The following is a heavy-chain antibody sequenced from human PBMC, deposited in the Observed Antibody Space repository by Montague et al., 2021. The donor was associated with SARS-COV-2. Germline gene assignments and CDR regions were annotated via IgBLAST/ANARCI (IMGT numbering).Heavy chain of an antibody. Sequence: SETLSLTCTVSGGSISSSSYYWGWLRQPPGKGPEWIGSIYYSGSTYYNPSLKSRVTISVDTSKNQFSLKLSSVTAADTAVYYCARGPEETYGSSWYYYYGMDVWGQGTTVTVSS. CDR2: IYYSGST. J-gene: IGHJ6*02. CDR3: ARGPEETYGSSWYYYYGMDV. D-gene: IGHD6-13*01. CDR1: GGSISSSSYY. V-gene: IGHV4-39*07.